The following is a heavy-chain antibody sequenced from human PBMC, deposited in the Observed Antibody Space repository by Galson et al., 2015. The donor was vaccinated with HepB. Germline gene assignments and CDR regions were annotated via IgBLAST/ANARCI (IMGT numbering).Heavy chain of an antibody. J-gene: IGHJ3*02. V-gene: IGHV6-1*01. CDR1: GDSVSSNSAA. CDR3: ARVGSAGLASAFDI. CDR2: TYYRSKWYN. D-gene: IGHD3/OR15-3a*01. Sequence: CAISGDSVSSNSAAWNWIRQSPSRGLEWLGRTYYRSKWYNDYAVSVKSRITINPDTSENQFSLQLNSVTPEDTAVYYCARVGSAGLASAFDIWGQGTMVTVSS.